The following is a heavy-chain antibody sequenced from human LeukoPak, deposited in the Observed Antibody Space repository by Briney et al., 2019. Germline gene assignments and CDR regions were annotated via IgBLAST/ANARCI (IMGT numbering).Heavy chain of an antibody. V-gene: IGHV5-51*01. J-gene: IGHJ5*02. D-gene: IGHD3-16*01. CDR1: GYSFGTYW. CDR3: ARLYTRLTRSIWGYFDP. CDR2: IYPGDSHT. Sequence: GEPLKISCKGSGYSFGTYWIGWVRQMPGKGLEWMGIIYPGDSHTRYSPSFQGQVTISADKSTSTAYLQWNSLKSSDTAIYYCARLYTRLTRSIWGYFDPWGQGTLVTVSS.